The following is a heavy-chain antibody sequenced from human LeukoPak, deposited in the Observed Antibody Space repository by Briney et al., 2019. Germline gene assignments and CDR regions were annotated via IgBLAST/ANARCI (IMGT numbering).Heavy chain of an antibody. CDR3: TRDRGYSTSRLLYFDY. CDR2: ISYDGRNK. CDR1: GSTFSSYA. D-gene: IGHD6-13*01. J-gene: IGHJ4*02. Sequence: GTSLRLSCEASGSTFSSYAMHWVRQAPGKGLEWVAVISYDGRNKYYADSVQGRFTISRDNSKKTLYLQMNSLKTEDTAVYYCTRDRGYSTSRLLYFDYWGQGTLVTVSS. V-gene: IGHV3-30*04.